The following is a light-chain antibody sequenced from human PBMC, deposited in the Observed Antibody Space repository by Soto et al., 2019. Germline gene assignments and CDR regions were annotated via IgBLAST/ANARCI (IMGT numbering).Light chain of an antibody. CDR1: QGIGVY. Sequence: DIQMTQSPSSLSASFGDRVTITCRASQGIGVYLAWFQQKPGNAPKLLIYAASTLQSGVPSRFSGSGSGTDFTLTISSLQPEDVATYDCQKYNSAPLTFGGGTNVEIK. V-gene: IGKV1-27*01. CDR3: QKYNSAPLT. J-gene: IGKJ4*01. CDR2: AAS.